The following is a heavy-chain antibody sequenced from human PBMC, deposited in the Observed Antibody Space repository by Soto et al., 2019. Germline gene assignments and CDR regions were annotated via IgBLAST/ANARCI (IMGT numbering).Heavy chain of an antibody. CDR3: ARDLSRYDIDAFDI. V-gene: IGHV3-11*05. CDR1: GFTFSDYY. J-gene: IGHJ3*02. D-gene: IGHD3-9*01. Sequence: LRLSCAASGFTFSDYYMSWIRQAPGKGLEWVSYISSSSYTNYADSVKGRFTISRDNAKNSLYLQMNSLRAEDTAVYYCARDLSRYDIDAFDIWGQGTMVTVSS. CDR2: ISSSSYT.